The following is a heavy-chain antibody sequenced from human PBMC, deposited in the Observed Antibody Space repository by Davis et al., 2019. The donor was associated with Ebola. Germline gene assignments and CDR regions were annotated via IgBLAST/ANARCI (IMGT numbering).Heavy chain of an antibody. V-gene: IGHV3-23*01. D-gene: IGHD1-26*01. J-gene: IGHJ3*01. Sequence: PAGSLRLSCAASGFFFRNYVMSWVRQAPGKGLELVSTLGTSADTYYADSVKGRFTISRDNSRNTLYLQMNGLRVEDTAIYYCAKDTSNIWFDVWGQGTMVTVPS. CDR2: LGTSADT. CDR3: AKDTSNIWFDV. CDR1: GFFFRNYV.